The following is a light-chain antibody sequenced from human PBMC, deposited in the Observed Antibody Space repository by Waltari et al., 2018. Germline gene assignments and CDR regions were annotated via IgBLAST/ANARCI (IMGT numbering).Light chain of an antibody. CDR2: GAS. J-gene: IGKJ1*01. V-gene: IGKV3-15*01. CDR3: QQYNNGPWT. Sequence: EIVMTQSPATLSVSPVERATLSCRASQSVSSNLAWYQQKPGQAPRLLIYGASTRATGIPARFSGSGSGTEFTLTISSLQSEDFAVYYCQQYNNGPWTFGQGTKVEIK. CDR1: QSVSSN.